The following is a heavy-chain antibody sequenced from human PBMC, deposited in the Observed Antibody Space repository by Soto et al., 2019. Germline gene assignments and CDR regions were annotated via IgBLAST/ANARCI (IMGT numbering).Heavy chain of an antibody. CDR2: INPNSGGT. CDR3: ARVSAVAEGSEFDY. D-gene: IGHD6-19*01. J-gene: IGHJ4*02. V-gene: IGHV1-2*02. CDR1: GYTFTGYY. Sequence: ASVKVSCKASGYTFTGYYMHWVRQAPGQGLEWMGWINPNSGGTNYAQKFQGRVTMTRDTSISTAYMELSRLRSDDTAVYYCARVSAVAEGSEFDYWGQGTLVTVSS.